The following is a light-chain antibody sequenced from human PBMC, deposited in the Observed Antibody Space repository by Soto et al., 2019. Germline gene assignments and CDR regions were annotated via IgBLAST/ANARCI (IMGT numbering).Light chain of an antibody. CDR1: NSDVGGYNS. Sequence: QSALTQPASVSGSPGQSITISCTGTNSDVGGYNSVSWYQQHPGKAPKLMIYNVSNRPSGISDRFSGSRSGNTASLTISGLQAEDEADYYCSSYTSSSTYVFGTGTKVTVL. J-gene: IGLJ1*01. V-gene: IGLV2-14*03. CDR2: NVS. CDR3: SSYTSSSTYV.